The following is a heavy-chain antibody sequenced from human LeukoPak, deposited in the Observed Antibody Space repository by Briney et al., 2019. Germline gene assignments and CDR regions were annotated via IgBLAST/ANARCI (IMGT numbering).Heavy chain of an antibody. Sequence: GGSLRLSCAASGFTFSNYGLHWVRQAPGKGLEWVAVIWYDGNNKHYGDSVKGRFSISRDNSKNTLYLQINSLRAEDTAVYYCARNIGTPPAYFDYRGQGTLVTVSS. V-gene: IGHV3-33*01. D-gene: IGHD2-2*01. J-gene: IGHJ4*02. CDR1: GFTFSNYG. CDR3: ARNIGTPPAYFDY. CDR2: IWYDGNNK.